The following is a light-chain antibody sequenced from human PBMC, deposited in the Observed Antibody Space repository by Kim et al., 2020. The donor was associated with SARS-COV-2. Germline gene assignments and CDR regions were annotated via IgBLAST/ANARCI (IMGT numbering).Light chain of an antibody. CDR2: KTS. CDR3: QQYNSYSDT. V-gene: IGKV1-5*03. Sequence: SASIGDRVTIPCRARLNISPLLAVYQQRPGKAPTLLIYKTSNLQSGVPSRLSGFGSGTEFTLTISSLQPDDFATYYCQQYNSYSDTFGQGTKLEI. CDR1: LNISPL. J-gene: IGKJ2*01.